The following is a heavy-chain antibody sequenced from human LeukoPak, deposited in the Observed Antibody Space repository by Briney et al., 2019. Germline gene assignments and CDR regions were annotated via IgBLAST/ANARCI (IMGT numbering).Heavy chain of an antibody. D-gene: IGHD3-22*01. CDR2: IYYSGST. CDR3: ARSMIVGIDAFDI. V-gene: IGHV4-59*01. CDR1: GGSISSYY. J-gene: IGHJ3*02. Sequence: PSETLSLTCTVSGGSISSYYWSWIRQPPGKGLEWIGYIYYSGSTNYNPSLKSRVTISADTSKNQFSLKLSSVTAADAAVYYCARSMIVGIDAFDIWGQGTMVTVSS.